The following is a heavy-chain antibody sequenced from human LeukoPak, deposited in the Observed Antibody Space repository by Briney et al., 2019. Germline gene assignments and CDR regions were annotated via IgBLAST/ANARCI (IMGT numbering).Heavy chain of an antibody. CDR3: ARGYFWSQGY. D-gene: IGHD3-3*01. CDR1: GFIFNTYW. CDR2: INSDGSGT. J-gene: IGHJ4*02. V-gene: IGHV3-74*01. Sequence: GGSLRLSCAASGFIFNTYWMHWVRQAPEKGLVWVSRINSDGSGTTYADSVKGRFTISRDNAKNTLYLQMNGLRAEDTAVYYCARGYFWSQGYWGQGTLVTVSS.